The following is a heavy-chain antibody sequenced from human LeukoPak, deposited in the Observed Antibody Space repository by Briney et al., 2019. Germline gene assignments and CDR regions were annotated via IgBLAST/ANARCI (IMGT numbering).Heavy chain of an antibody. J-gene: IGHJ4*02. D-gene: IGHD6-13*01. Sequence: PGGSLRLSCAASEFTVSSNYMNWVRQAPGKGLEGVSVIYSGGSTYYAVSVKGGCTISTDNSKNTLYLQMNSLRAEDTAVYYCAGGARREQQFEYWGQGTLVAVSS. CDR1: EFTVSSNY. CDR3: AGGARREQQFEY. CDR2: IYSGGST. V-gene: IGHV3-66*01.